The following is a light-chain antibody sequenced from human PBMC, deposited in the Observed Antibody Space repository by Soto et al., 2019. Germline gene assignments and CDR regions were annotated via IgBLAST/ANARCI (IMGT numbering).Light chain of an antibody. CDR1: NSDVGGYNY. Sequence: QSALTQPASVSGSPGQSIAISCTGTNSDVGGYNYVSWNQHHPGKAPKLMIYEVSNRPSGVSNRFSGSKSGNTASLTISGLQAEDEADYYCSSYTTSTTWVFGGGTKLTVL. V-gene: IGLV2-14*01. CDR3: SSYTTSTTWV. J-gene: IGLJ3*02. CDR2: EVS.